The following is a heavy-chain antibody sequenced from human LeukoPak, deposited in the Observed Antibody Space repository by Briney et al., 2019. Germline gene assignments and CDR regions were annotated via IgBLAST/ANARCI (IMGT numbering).Heavy chain of an antibody. J-gene: IGHJ6*03. D-gene: IGHD1-26*01. V-gene: IGHV3-23*01. CDR2: IVNSDET. CDR1: GFFFNTNA. CDR3: ARDPYSGNYGNYYYYYMDV. Sequence: GGSLRLSCAASGFFFNTNAMSWVRQAPGMGLEWLAAIVNSDETYYADAVKGRFTISRDNAKSSLYLHMNSLGPEDTAVYYCARDPYSGNYGNYYYYYMDVWGKGTTVTISS.